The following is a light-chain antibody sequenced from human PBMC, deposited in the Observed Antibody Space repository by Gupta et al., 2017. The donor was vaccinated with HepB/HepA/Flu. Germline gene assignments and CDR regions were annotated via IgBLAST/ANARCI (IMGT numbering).Light chain of an antibody. CDR1: QGISSY. CDR3: QQYYSYPST. V-gene: IGKV1-8*01. CDR2: AAS. Sequence: AIPMTHSPSSFSASTGDRVTITFRASQGISSYLAWYQQKPGKAPKLLIYAASTVQSGVPSRFSGSGSGTDFTLTISGLQSEDFATYYCQQYYSYPSTFGHGTKVDIK. J-gene: IGKJ3*01.